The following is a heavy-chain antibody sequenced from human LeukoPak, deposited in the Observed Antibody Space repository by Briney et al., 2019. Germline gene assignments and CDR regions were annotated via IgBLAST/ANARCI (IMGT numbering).Heavy chain of an antibody. J-gene: IGHJ6*02. Sequence: SETLSLTCTVSGGSISSYYWSWIRQPPGKGLEWIGYIYYSGSTNYNPSLKSRVTISVDTSENQFSLKLSSVTAADTAVYYCARDEGHYGSAYGMDVWGQGTTVTVSS. CDR2: IYYSGST. CDR1: GGSISSYY. CDR3: ARDEGHYGSAYGMDV. D-gene: IGHD3-10*01. V-gene: IGHV4-59*01.